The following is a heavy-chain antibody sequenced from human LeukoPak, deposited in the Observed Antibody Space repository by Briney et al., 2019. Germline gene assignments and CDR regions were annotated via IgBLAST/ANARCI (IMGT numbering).Heavy chain of an antibody. J-gene: IGHJ6*02. V-gene: IGHV1-24*01. CDR1: GYTLTELS. CDR2: FDPEDGET. D-gene: IGHD5-18*01. CDR3: ATHGAAMGYYGMDV. Sequence: ASVKVSCKVSGYTLTELSMHWVRQAPGKGLEWMGGFDPEDGETIYAQKFQGRVTMTEDTSTDTAYMELSSLRPEDTAVYYCATHGAAMGYYGMDVWGQGTTVTVSS.